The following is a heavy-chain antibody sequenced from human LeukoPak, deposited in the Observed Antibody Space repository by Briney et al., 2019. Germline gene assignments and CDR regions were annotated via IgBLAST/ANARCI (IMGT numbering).Heavy chain of an antibody. D-gene: IGHD2-15*01. CDR1: GGSISSGGYY. CDR2: IYYSGST. J-gene: IGHJ6*02. CDR3: ARDRDEVAVTHNYYGMDV. V-gene: IGHV4-31*03. Sequence: SQTLSLTCTVSGGSISSGGYYWSWIRQHPGKGLEWIGYIYYSGSTYYNPSLKSRVTISVDTSKNQFSLKLSSVTAADTAVYYCARDRDEVAVTHNYYGMDVWGQGTTVTVSS.